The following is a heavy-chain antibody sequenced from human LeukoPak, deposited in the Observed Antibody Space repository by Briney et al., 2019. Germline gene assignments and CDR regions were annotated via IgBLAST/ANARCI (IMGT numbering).Heavy chain of an antibody. Sequence: RSSETLSLTCAVYGGSFSGYYWSWIRQPPGKGLEWIGYIYYSGSTNYNPSLKSRVTISVDTSKNQFSLKLSSVTAADTAVYYCALHSIAAAGDPLWGQGTLVTVSS. CDR2: IYYSGST. CDR3: ALHSIAAAGDPL. J-gene: IGHJ4*02. V-gene: IGHV4-59*08. D-gene: IGHD6-13*01. CDR1: GGSFSGYY.